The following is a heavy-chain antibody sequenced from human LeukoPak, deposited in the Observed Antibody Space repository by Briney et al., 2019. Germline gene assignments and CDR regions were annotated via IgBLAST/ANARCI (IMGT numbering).Heavy chain of an antibody. D-gene: IGHD3-16*02. V-gene: IGHV4-34*01. J-gene: IGHJ4*02. Sequence: SETLSPTCAVYGGSFSGYYWSWIRQPPGKGLEWIGEINHSGSTNYNPSLKSRVTISVDTSKNQFSLKLSSVTAADTAVYYCARDHHYDYVWGSYRSDYWGQGTLVTVSS. CDR3: ARDHHYDYVWGSYRSDY. CDR1: GGSFSGYY. CDR2: INHSGST.